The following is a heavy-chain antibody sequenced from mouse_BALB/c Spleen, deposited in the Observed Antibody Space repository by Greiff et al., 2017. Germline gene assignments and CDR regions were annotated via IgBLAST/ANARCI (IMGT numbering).Heavy chain of an antibody. V-gene: IGHV1S81*02. CDR3: TRWDGYYAMDY. CDR2: INPSNGGT. Sequence: QVQLQQPGAELVKPGASVKLSCKASGYTFTSYYMYWVKQRPGQGLEWIGGINPSNGGTNFNEKFKSKATLTVDKSSSTAYMQLSSLTSEDSAVYYCTRWDGYYAMDYWGQGTSVTVSS. J-gene: IGHJ4*01. CDR1: GYTFTSYY. D-gene: IGHD2-3*01.